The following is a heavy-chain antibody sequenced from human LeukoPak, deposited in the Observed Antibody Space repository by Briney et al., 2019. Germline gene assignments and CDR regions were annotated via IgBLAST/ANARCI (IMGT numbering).Heavy chain of an antibody. J-gene: IGHJ4*02. V-gene: IGHV4-59*08. CDR2: IYHSGST. CDR1: GGSISSYY. CDR3: ARGDGYNEGYFDY. Sequence: SETLSLTCIVSGGSISSYYWSWIRQPPGKGLEWIAYIYHSGSTNYNPSLKSRVTISADTSKKQLSLKLSSVTAADTAVYYCARGDGYNEGYFDYWGQGTLVTVSS. D-gene: IGHD5-24*01.